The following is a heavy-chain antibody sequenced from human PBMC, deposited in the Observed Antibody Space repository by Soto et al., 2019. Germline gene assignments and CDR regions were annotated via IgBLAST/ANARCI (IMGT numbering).Heavy chain of an antibody. Sequence: GGSLRLSCTASGFTFGDYAMSWFRQAPGKGLEWVGFIRSKAYGGTTEYAASVKGRFTISRDDSKSIAYLQMNSLKTEDTAVYYCTRLRIMITFGGVIVHYYYYGMDVWGQGTTVTVSS. D-gene: IGHD3-16*02. J-gene: IGHJ6*02. CDR1: GFTFGDYA. V-gene: IGHV3-49*03. CDR3: TRLRIMITFGGVIVHYYYYGMDV. CDR2: IRSKAYGGTT.